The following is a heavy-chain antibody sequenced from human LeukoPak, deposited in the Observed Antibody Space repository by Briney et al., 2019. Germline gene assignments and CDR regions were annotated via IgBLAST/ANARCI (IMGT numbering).Heavy chain of an antibody. V-gene: IGHV4-39*01. J-gene: IGHJ5*02. D-gene: IGHD3-10*02. CDR1: GGSISSSSYY. Sequence: SETLSLTCTVSGGSISSSSYYRGWIRQPPGKGLEWIGSIYYSGSTYYNPSLKSRVTISVDTSKNQFSLKLSSVTAADTAVYYCARHPLKPYVSDWFDPWGQGTLVTVSS. CDR2: IYYSGST. CDR3: ARHPLKPYVSDWFDP.